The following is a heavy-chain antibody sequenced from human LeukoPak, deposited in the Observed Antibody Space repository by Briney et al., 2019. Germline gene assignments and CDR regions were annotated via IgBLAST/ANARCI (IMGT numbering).Heavy chain of an antibody. J-gene: IGHJ4*02. Sequence: PGGSLRLSCAASGFTFSSYAMSWIRQPPGKGLEWIGEINHSGSTNYNPSLKSRVTISVDTSKNQFSLKLSSVTAADTAVYYCARESSPRIAAAGTLSLEYYFDYWGQGTLVTVSS. CDR1: GFTFSSYA. CDR3: ARESSPRIAAAGTLSLEYYFDY. V-gene: IGHV4-34*01. D-gene: IGHD6-13*01. CDR2: INHSGST.